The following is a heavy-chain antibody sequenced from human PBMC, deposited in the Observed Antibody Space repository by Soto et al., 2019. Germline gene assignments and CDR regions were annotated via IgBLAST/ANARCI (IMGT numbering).Heavy chain of an antibody. J-gene: IGHJ5*02. CDR1: GGSVSSGSYY. CDR3: ARVTSP. CDR2: IYYSGST. V-gene: IGHV4-61*01. Sequence: SETLSLTCTVSGGSVSSGSYYWSWIRQPPGKGLEWIGYIYYSGSTNYNPSLKSRVTISVDTSKNQFSLKLSSVTAADTAVYYCARVTSPWGQGTLVTVSS.